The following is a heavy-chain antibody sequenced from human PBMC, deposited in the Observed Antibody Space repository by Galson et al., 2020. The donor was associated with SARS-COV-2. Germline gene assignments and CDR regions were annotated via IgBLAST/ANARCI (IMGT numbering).Heavy chain of an antibody. Sequence: SEILSLTCTVSGGSISSSRYYWGWIRQPPGQGLEWLRSISCSGSSSYNPSLKSRVTIPVDTSKNQFSLKLSSVTAADTAVYYCARSLRDVVPARGATPDVWGQGTTVTVSS. CDR3: ARSLRDVVPARGATPDV. D-gene: IGHD2-2*01. CDR2: ISCSGSS. CDR1: GGSISSSRYY. V-gene: IGHV4-39*07. J-gene: IGHJ6*02.